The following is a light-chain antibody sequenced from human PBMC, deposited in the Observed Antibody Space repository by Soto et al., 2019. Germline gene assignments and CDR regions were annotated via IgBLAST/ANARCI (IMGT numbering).Light chain of an antibody. J-gene: IGKJ4*01. V-gene: IGKV3D-20*01. CDR2: DAS. CDR1: QSVSSSY. Sequence: EIVLTQSPATLSLSPGEGATLSCGASQSVSSSYLAWYQQKPSLAPRLLIYDASSRATGIPVRFSGSGSGTDFTLTISRLEPEDFAVYYCQQYGSSPRLTVGGGTKVDIK. CDR3: QQYGSSPRLT.